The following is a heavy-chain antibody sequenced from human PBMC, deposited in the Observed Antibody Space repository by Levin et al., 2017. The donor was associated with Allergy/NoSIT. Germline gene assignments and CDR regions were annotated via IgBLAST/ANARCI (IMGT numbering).Heavy chain of an antibody. CDR2: IYYSGST. D-gene: IGHD6-6*01. Sequence: SETLSLTCTVSGGSISSSSYYWGWIRQPPGTGLEWIGSIYYSGSTYYNPSLKSRVTISVDTSKNQFSLKLSSVTAADTAVYYCARPGGGAARLGGPAFDPWGQGTLVTVSS. V-gene: IGHV4-39*01. J-gene: IGHJ5*02. CDR1: GGSISSSSYY. CDR3: ARPGGGAARLGGPAFDP.